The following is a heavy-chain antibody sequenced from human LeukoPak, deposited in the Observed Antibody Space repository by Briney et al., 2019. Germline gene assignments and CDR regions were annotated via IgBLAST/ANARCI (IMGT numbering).Heavy chain of an antibody. CDR3: ARGGVRGFGESHY. CDR1: GYTFTSYD. J-gene: IGHJ4*02. V-gene: IGHV1-8*01. D-gene: IGHD3-10*01. CDR2: MNPNSGNT. Sequence: ASVKVSCKASGYTFTSYDINLIRQPTGQGLEWMGWMNPNSGNTGYAQKFQARVTMTKNTSIRKPYMELSSLGSEDTSVYYCARGGVRGFGESHYWGQGTLVTVSS.